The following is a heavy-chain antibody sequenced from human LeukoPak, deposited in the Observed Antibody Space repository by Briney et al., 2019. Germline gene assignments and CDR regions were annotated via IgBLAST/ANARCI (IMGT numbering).Heavy chain of an antibody. Sequence: ASVKVSCKASGYTFTSYGISWVRQAPGQGLERMGWISAYNGNTNYAQKLQGRVTMTTDTSTSTAYMELRSLRSDDTAVYYCARDQGYSSSWNFDYWGQGTLVTVSS. D-gene: IGHD6-13*01. CDR3: ARDQGYSSSWNFDY. J-gene: IGHJ4*02. V-gene: IGHV1-18*04. CDR2: ISAYNGNT. CDR1: GYTFTSYG.